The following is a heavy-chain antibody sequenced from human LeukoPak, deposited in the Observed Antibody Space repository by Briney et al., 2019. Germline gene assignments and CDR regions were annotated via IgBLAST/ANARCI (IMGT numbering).Heavy chain of an antibody. CDR1: GGSFSGYY. V-gene: IGHV4-34*01. J-gene: IGHJ5*02. Sequence: SSETLSLTCAVYGGSFSGYYWSWIRQPQGKGLEWIGEINISGSTNYNPSLKSRVTISVDTSKNQFSLKLSSVTAADTAVYSCARGWRGYCSSTSCQPYNWFDPWGQGTLVTVSS. CDR2: INISGST. D-gene: IGHD2-2*01. CDR3: ARGWRGYCSSTSCQPYNWFDP.